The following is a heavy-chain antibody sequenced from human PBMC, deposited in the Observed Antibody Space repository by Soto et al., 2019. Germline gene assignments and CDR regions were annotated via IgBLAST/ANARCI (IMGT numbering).Heavy chain of an antibody. CDR3: ASGKDYAEGGY. CDR1: GVRVGASA. J-gene: IGHJ4*02. Sequence: HGGCLRLGCAASGVRVGASALQGVRQASGKGLEWLGRIGSRGESYATTYDVSVKGRFTISRDDSKKTAYLQMNSLESEDTAVYYCASGKDYAEGGYWGQGTLVTVSS. D-gene: IGHD4-17*01. V-gene: IGHV3-73*01. CDR2: IGSRGESYAT.